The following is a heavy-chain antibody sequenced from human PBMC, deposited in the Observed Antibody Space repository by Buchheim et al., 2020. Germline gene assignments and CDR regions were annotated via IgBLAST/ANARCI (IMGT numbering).Heavy chain of an antibody. D-gene: IGHD4-17*01. J-gene: IGHJ4*02. CDR3: AKDRAPYGDYVSLDY. CDR1: GFSFSGYS. Sequence: EVQLVESGGGLVQPGGSLRLSCEASGFSFSGYSMHWVRQAPGKGLVWVSGINRSGSTTNYADSVKGRFTISSDNSKNTLYLHMNSLRAEDTAVYYCAKDRAPYGDYVSLDYWGQGTL. CDR2: INRSGSTT. V-gene: IGHV3-23*04.